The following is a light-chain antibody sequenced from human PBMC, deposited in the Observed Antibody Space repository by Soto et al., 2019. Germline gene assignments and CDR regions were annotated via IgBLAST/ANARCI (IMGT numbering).Light chain of an antibody. J-gene: IGLJ1*01. CDR2: GNS. CDR3: QSYDNSLSVYV. Sequence: QSVLTQPPSVSGAPGQRVTISCPGSSPNIGAHYDVHWYQQLPGTAPKLLIYGNSNRPSGVPDRFSGSKSGTSASLAITGLQAEDEADYYCQSYDNSLSVYVFGTGTKLTVL. V-gene: IGLV1-40*01. CDR1: SPNIGAHYD.